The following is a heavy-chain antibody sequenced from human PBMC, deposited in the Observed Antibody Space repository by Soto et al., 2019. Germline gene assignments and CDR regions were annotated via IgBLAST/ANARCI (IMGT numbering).Heavy chain of an antibody. J-gene: IGHJ5*02. V-gene: IGHV1-18*01. CDR2: ISAYNGNT. CDR1: GYTFTSYG. Sequence: ASVKVSCKASGYTFTSYGISWVRQAPGQGLEWMGWISAYNGNTNYAQKLQGRVTMTTDTSTSTAYMELRSLRSDDTAVYYCVRVVGHNDFWSGYYIDWFDPWGQGTLVTVSS. D-gene: IGHD3-3*01. CDR3: VRVVGHNDFWSGYYIDWFDP.